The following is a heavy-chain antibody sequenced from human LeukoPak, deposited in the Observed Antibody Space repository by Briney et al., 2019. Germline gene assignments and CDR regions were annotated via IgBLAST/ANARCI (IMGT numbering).Heavy chain of an antibody. V-gene: IGHV1-8*02. CDR3: ARAPKVVVPAAISMYWFDP. J-gene: IGHJ5*02. CDR1: GYTFTSYD. CDR2: MNPNSGNT. D-gene: IGHD2-2*01. Sequence: ASVKVSCKASGYTFTSYDINWVRQATGQGLEWMGWMNPNSGNTGYAQKFQGRVTMTRNTSISTAYMELSSLRSEDTAVYYCARAPKVVVPAAISMYWFDPWGQGTLVTVSS.